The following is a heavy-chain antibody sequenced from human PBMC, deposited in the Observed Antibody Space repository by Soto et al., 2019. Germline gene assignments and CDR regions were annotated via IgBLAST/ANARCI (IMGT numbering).Heavy chain of an antibody. CDR1: GGTFRSYS. J-gene: IGHJ6*02. CDR2: IIPIFGIT. V-gene: IGHV1-69*13. D-gene: IGHD3-22*01. Sequence: GASVKVSCKASGGTFRSYSISWVRQAPGQGLEWMGGIIPIFGITNYAQKFQGRVTITADESTSTAYMELSSLGSDDTAVYYCARPDEGGYSSNHHYYYALDVWGQGTTVTV. CDR3: ARPDEGGYSSNHHYYYALDV.